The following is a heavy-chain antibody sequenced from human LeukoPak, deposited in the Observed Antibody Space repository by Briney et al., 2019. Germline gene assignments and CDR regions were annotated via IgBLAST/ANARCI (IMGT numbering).Heavy chain of an antibody. Sequence: ASVKPSCKVSVYTPTELSMHSVRPAPGKGLECMGGFDPEDGETIYAQKFQGRVTMTEDTSTDTAYMELSSLRSEDTAVYYCATDCVAAAGRQYYYYMDVWGKGTTVSVSS. CDR3: ATDCVAAAGRQYYYYMDV. D-gene: IGHD6-13*01. CDR2: FDPEDGET. V-gene: IGHV1-24*01. J-gene: IGHJ6*03. CDR1: VYTPTELS.